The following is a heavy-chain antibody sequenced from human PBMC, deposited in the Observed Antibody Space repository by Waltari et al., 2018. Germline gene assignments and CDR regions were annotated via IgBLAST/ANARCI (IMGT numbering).Heavy chain of an antibody. D-gene: IGHD3-3*01. J-gene: IGHJ4*02. CDR2: IRLNSVSI. CDR3: AKGHISNDFWSGSLDF. CDR1: GFTIDDSS. Sequence: EVQVVASGGGLVQPGRFLRLSCVAFGFTIDDSSLHWVRQAPGKGLEWVSVIRLNSVSIGYADSVKGRFTISRDNAKNSLYLQMNSLRAEDMALYYCAKGHISNDFWSGSLDFWGQGTLVTVSS. V-gene: IGHV3-9*03.